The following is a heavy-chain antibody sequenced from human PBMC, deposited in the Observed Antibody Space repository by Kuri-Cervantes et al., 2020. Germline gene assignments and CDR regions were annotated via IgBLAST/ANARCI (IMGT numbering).Heavy chain of an antibody. CDR3: ARVFSSSLDL. D-gene: IGHD6-13*01. J-gene: IGHJ2*01. CDR1: GFTFDDYA. Sequence: GGSLRLSCAASGFTFDDYAMHWVRQAPGKGLEWVSGISWNSGSIGYADSVKGRLTISRENAKDSLFLQMNSLRAGDTAVYYCARVFSSSLDLWGRGTLVTVSS. CDR2: ISWNSGSI. V-gene: IGHV3-9*01.